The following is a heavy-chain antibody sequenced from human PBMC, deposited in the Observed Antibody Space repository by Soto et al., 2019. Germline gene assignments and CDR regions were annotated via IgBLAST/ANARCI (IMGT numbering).Heavy chain of an antibody. CDR2: IERDGSDK. Sequence: GGSLRLSCEASGFTFSGRRISWVRQAPGKGLEWVANIERDGSDKYYVDSVKGRFTISRDNPKNSLYLQMNSLRAEDTAVYYCARMIGYGGGGYGMDVWGQGTTVTVSS. J-gene: IGHJ6*02. D-gene: IGHD3-16*01. CDR3: ARMIGYGGGGYGMDV. V-gene: IGHV3-7*01. CDR1: GFTFSGRR.